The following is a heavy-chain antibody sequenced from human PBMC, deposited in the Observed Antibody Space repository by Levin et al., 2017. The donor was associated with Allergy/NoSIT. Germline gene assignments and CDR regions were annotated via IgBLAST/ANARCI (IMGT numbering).Heavy chain of an antibody. CDR1: GYTFTGYY. V-gene: IGHV1-2*04. D-gene: IGHD3-10*01. CDR2: INPNSGGT. Sequence: GESLKISCKASGYTFTGYYMHWVRQAPGQGLEWMGWINPNSGGTNYAQKFQGWVTMTRDTSISTAYMELSRLRSDDTAVYYCARGTVRGPPFDYWGQGTLVTVSS. CDR3: ARGTVRGPPFDY. J-gene: IGHJ4*02.